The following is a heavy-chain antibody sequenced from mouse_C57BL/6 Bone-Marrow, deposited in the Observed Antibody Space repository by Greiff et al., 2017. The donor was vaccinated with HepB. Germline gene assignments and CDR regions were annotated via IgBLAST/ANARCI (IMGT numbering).Heavy chain of an antibody. CDR2: IDPSDSYT. D-gene: IGHD3-2*02. V-gene: IGHV1-69*01. CDR1: GYTFTSYW. Sequence: QVQLQQPGAELVMPGASVKLSCKASGYTFTSYWMHWVKQRPGQGLEWIGEIDPSDSYTNYNQKFKGKSTLTVDKSSSTAYMQLSSLTSEDSAVYYCARELRLRFAYWGQGTVVTVSA. J-gene: IGHJ3*01. CDR3: ARELRLRFAY.